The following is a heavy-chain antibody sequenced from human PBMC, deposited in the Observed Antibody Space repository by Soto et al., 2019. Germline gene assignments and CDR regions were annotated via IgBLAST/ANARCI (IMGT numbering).Heavy chain of an antibody. Sequence: SETLSLTCAVYGGSFSGYYWSWIRQPPGKGLEWIGEINHSGSTNYNPSLKSRVTISVDTSKNQFSLKLSSVTAADTAVYYCARGEPWLVHWFDPWGQGTLVTVSS. CDR2: INHSGST. D-gene: IGHD6-19*01. J-gene: IGHJ5*02. CDR3: ARGEPWLVHWFDP. CDR1: GGSFSGYY. V-gene: IGHV4-34*01.